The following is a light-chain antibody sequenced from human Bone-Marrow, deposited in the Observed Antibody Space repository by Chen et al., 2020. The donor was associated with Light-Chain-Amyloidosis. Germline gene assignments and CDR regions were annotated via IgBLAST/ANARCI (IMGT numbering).Light chain of an antibody. CDR2: GAS. Sequence: EIVLTQSPATLSLSPGERATLSCRASQSVSSSLAWYQQNPGQAPRLLVHGASSRATGVPDRFSGSGYGTDFTLTISRLEPEDFAMYYCQQYGSSPFTFGPGTKVDIK. CDR1: QSVSSS. J-gene: IGKJ3*01. CDR3: QQYGSSPFT. V-gene: IGKV3-20*01.